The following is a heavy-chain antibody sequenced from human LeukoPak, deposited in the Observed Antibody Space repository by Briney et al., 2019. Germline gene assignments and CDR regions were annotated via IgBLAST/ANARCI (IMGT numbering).Heavy chain of an antibody. Sequence: GGSLRLSCAAPGFTFSSYWMSWVRQAPGKGLEWVANIKQDGSEKYYVDSVKGRFTISRDNAKNSLYLQMNSLRAEDTAVYYCARTIVRAFEYFDYWGQRTLVTVSS. CDR3: ARTIVRAFEYFDY. CDR2: IKQDGSEK. D-gene: IGHD1-26*01. V-gene: IGHV3-7*01. CDR1: GFTFSSYW. J-gene: IGHJ4*02.